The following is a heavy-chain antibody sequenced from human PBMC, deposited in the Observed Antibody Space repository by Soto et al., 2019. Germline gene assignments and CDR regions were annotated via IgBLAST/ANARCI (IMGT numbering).Heavy chain of an antibody. CDR2: IYYSGST. Sequence: HQGKGLEWIGYIYYSGSTYYNPSLKSRVTISVDTSKNQFSLKLSSVTAADTAVYYCASTDYGDYHTQAFDYWGQGTLVTVSS. CDR3: ASTDYGDYHTQAFDY. D-gene: IGHD4-17*01. J-gene: IGHJ4*02. V-gene: IGHV4-31*02.